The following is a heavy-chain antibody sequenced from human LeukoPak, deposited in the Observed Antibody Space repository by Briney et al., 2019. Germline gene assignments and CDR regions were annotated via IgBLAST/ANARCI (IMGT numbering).Heavy chain of an antibody. CDR3: ARDSDWNPPDY. V-gene: IGHV3-11*05. Sequence: GGSLRLSCAASGFTFSDYYMSWIRQAPGKGLEWVSYISSSSSYTNYADSVKGQFTISRDNAKNSLYLQMNSLRAEDTAVYYCARDSDWNPPDYWGQGTLVTVSS. J-gene: IGHJ4*02. D-gene: IGHD1-1*01. CDR1: GFTFSDYY. CDR2: ISSSSSYT.